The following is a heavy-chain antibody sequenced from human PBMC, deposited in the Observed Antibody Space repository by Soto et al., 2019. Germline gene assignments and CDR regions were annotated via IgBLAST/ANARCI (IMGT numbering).Heavy chain of an antibody. CDR2: IIPILGIA. J-gene: IGHJ6*02. CDR1: GGTFSSYT. Sequence: QVQLVQSGAEVKKPGSSVKVSCKASGGTFSSYTISWVRQAPGQGLEWMGRIIPILGIANYAQKFQGRVTITADKSTSTAYMELSSLRSEDTAVYYCAREGSHSTTRVAGVNYYGMDVWGQGTTVTVSS. CDR3: AREGSHSTTRVAGVNYYGMDV. V-gene: IGHV1-69*08. D-gene: IGHD6-19*01.